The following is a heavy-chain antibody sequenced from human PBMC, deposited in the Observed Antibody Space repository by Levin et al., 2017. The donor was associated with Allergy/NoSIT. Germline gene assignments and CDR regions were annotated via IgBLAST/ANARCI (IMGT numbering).Heavy chain of an antibody. J-gene: IGHJ6*02. Sequence: GGSLRLSCAASGFSFSSYDMHWVRQVAGKGLEWVSAIGRAGDTHYSGSVKGRFTISRENAKNSLKNSLYLQMNSLRAGDTAVYYCVRDPSGWGMDVWGQGTTVTVSS. D-gene: IGHD6-19*01. CDR3: VRDPSGWGMDV. CDR1: GFSFSSYD. V-gene: IGHV3-13*01. CDR2: IGRAGDT.